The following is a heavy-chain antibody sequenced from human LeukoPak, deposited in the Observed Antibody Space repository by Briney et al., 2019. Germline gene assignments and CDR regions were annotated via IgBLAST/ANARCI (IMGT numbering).Heavy chain of an antibody. CDR2: INTDGRSR. V-gene: IGHV3-74*01. Sequence: GGSLRLSCAGSGFTSSDYWMHRVRQTPGKGLVWVSRINTDGRSRTYADSVKGRFTISRDNSKNMLYLQMNSLRAEDTAVYYCARVRYSSSWYEGCFDLWGRGTLVTVSS. J-gene: IGHJ2*01. CDR3: ARVRYSSSWYEGCFDL. D-gene: IGHD6-13*01. CDR1: GFTSSDYW.